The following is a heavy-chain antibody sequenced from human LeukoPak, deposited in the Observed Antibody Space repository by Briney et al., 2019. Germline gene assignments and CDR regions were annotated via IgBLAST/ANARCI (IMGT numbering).Heavy chain of an antibody. Sequence: ASVKVSCKASGYTFTGYYMHWVRQAPGQGLEWMGGIIPIFGTANYAQKFQGRVTITTDESTSTAYMELSSLRSEDTAVYYCARAMGMVPAAIGSYFDYWGQGTLVTVSS. CDR1: GYTFTGYY. CDR2: IIPIFGTA. D-gene: IGHD2-2*01. V-gene: IGHV1-69*05. J-gene: IGHJ4*02. CDR3: ARAMGMVPAAIGSYFDY.